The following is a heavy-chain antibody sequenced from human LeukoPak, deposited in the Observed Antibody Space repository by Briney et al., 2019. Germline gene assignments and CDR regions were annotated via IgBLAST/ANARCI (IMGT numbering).Heavy chain of an antibody. CDR2: ISYDGSNK. CDR3: AKSRYCSSTSCYTAFDY. D-gene: IGHD2-2*02. J-gene: IGHJ4*02. CDR1: GFTFSSYA. V-gene: IGHV3-30-3*02. Sequence: GGSLRLSCAASGFTFSSYAMHWVRQAPGKGLEWVAVISYDGSNKYYADSVKGRFTISRDNSKNTLYLQMNSLRAEDTAVYYCAKSRYCSSTSCYTAFDYWGQGTLVTVSS.